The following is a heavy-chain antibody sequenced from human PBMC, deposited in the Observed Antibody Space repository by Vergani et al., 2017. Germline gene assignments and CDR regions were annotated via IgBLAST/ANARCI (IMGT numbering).Heavy chain of an antibody. CDR2: LYTSGST. CDR1: GGSISSYY. V-gene: IGHV4-4*07. D-gene: IGHD6-19*01. CDR3: ARGIAVAGTSFAFDI. Sequence: QVQLQESGPGLVKPSETLSLTCTVSGGSISSYYWSWIRQPAGKGLEWVGRLYTSGSTNYKPSLKSRVTMSVDTSKNQFSLKLSSVTAADTAVYYCARGIAVAGTSFAFDIWGQGTMVTVSS. J-gene: IGHJ3*02.